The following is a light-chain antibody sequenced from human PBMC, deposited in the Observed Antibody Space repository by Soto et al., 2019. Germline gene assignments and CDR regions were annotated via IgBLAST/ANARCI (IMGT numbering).Light chain of an antibody. V-gene: IGLV1-51*01. CDR3: ESRDIHLSPSV. J-gene: IGLJ1*01. CDR2: DDN. Sequence: SVLTQPPSVSAAPGQEVTISCSGSSSNIGGNSVSWYQQLPGTAPKLLIYDDNKRPSGIPDRFSGSKSGTSATLGITGFQTGDEAYYYGESRDIHLSPSVFGTGTKLAVL. CDR1: SSNIGGNS.